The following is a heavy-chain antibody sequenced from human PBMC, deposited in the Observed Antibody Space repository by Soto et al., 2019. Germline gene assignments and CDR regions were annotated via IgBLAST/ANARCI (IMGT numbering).Heavy chain of an antibody. V-gene: IGHV4-4*02. J-gene: IGHJ4*02. Sequence: SETLSLTCAVSSGSISSSNWWSWVRQPPGKGLEWIGEIYHSGSTNYNPSLKSRVTISVDKSKNQFSLKLSSVTAADTAVYYCSRDRPVGDYGPQSLYYFDYWGQGTLVTVSS. CDR1: SGSISSSNW. D-gene: IGHD4-17*01. CDR3: SRDRPVGDYGPQSLYYFDY. CDR2: IYHSGST.